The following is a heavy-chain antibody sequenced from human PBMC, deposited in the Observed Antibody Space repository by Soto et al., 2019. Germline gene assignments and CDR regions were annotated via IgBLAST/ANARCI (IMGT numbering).Heavy chain of an antibody. V-gene: IGHV1-46*03. CDR2: INPSGGST. CDR1: GYTFTSYY. D-gene: IGHD4-17*01. Sequence: ASVKVSCKASGYTFTSYYMHWVRQAPGQGLEWMGIINPSGGSTSYAQKFQGRVTMTRDTSTSTVYMELSSLRSEDTAVYYCARAQKMNDLYGDYVAIDYWGQGTLVTVSS. J-gene: IGHJ4*02. CDR3: ARAQKMNDLYGDYVAIDY.